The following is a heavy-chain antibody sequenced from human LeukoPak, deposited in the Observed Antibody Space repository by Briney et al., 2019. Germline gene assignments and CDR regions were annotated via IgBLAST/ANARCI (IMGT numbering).Heavy chain of an antibody. J-gene: IGHJ4*02. CDR1: GFTFSDYY. Sequence: PGGSLRLSCAASGFTFSDYYMSWIRQAPGEGLEWVSYISSSGSTIYYADSVKGRFTISRDNAKNSLSLHMNSLRAEDTAVYYCARGGGTLETSVDSFDYWGQGTLVTVSS. CDR2: ISSSGSTI. D-gene: IGHD4-17*01. V-gene: IGHV3-11*01. CDR3: ARGGGTLETSVDSFDY.